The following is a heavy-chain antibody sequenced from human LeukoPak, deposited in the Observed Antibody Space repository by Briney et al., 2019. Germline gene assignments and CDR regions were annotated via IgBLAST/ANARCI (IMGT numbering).Heavy chain of an antibody. J-gene: IGHJ3*02. CDR3: ARVDGVGATIDI. D-gene: IGHD1-26*01. CDR2: IGSSSSYI. Sequence: PGGSLRLSCAASGFTFSSYSMNWVRQAPGKGLEWVSSIGSSSSYIYYADSVKGRFTISRDNAKNSLYLQMNSLRAEDTAVYYCARVDGVGATIDIWGQGTMVTVSS. V-gene: IGHV3-21*01. CDR1: GFTFSSYS.